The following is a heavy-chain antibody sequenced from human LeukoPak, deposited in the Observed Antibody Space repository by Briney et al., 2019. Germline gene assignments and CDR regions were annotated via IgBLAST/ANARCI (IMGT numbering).Heavy chain of an antibody. J-gene: IGHJ3*02. Sequence: ASVKVSCKASGYTFTSYGISWVRQAPGQGLEWMGGIIPIFGTANYAQKFQGRVTITADKSTSTAYMELSSLRSEDTAVYYCARNYDTGGDAFDIWGQGTMVTVSS. CDR3: ARNYDTGGDAFDI. CDR1: GYTFTSYG. CDR2: IIPIFGTA. D-gene: IGHD3-22*01. V-gene: IGHV1-69*06.